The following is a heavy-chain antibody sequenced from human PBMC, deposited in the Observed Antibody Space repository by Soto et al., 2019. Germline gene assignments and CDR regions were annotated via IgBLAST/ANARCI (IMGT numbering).Heavy chain of an antibody. D-gene: IGHD3-22*01. J-gene: IGHJ5*02. CDR2: IIPIFGTA. CDR3: ARDRGPSSGYYPYWFDP. Sequence: QVQLVQSGAEVKKPGSSVNVSCKASGGTFSSYAITWVRQAPGQGLEWMGGIIPIFGTANYAQKFQGRVTITADESTSTAYKELSSLRSEDTGVYYCARDRGPSSGYYPYWFDPWGQGTLVTVSS. CDR1: GGTFSSYA. V-gene: IGHV1-69*12.